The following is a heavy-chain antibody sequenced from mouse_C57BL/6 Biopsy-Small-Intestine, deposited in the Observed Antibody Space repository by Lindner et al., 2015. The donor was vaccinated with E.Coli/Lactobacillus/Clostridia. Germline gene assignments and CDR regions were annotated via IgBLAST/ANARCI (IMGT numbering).Heavy chain of an antibody. J-gene: IGHJ3*01. CDR2: IYPGNSDT. CDR3: TRWVYWFTY. V-gene: IGHV1-5*01. CDR1: GYSFTSYW. Sequence: VQLQESGTVLVRPGASVKMSCKASGYSFTSYWIHWVKQRPGQGLDWIGAIYPGNSDTRYNQKFKGKAKLTAVTSASTVYMELSSLTNEDSAVYYCTRWVYWFTYWGQGTLVTVS.